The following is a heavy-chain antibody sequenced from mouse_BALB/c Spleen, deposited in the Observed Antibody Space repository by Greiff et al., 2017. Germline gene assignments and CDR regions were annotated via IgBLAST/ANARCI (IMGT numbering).Heavy chain of an antibody. CDR2: INSNGGST. Sequence: EVQLVESGGGLVQPGGSLKLSCAASGFTFSSYGMSWVRQTPDKRLELVATINSNGGSTYYPDSVKGRFTISRGNAKNTLYLQMSSLKSEDTAMYYCARGDFDYWGQGTTLTVSS. CDR1: GFTFSSYG. CDR3: ARGDFDY. J-gene: IGHJ2*01. V-gene: IGHV5-6-3*01.